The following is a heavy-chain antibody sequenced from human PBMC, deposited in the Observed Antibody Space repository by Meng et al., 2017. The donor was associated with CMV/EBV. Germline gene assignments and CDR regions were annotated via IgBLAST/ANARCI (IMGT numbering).Heavy chain of an antibody. J-gene: IGHJ4*02. CDR1: GFTFSSYS. CDR3: AREARLSFWSGLI. Sequence: GGSLRLSCAASGFTFSSYSMNWVRQAPGKGLEWVSSISSSSSYIYYADSVKGRFTISRDNAKNSLYLQMNSLRDEDTAVCYCAREARLSFWSGLIWGQGTLVTVSS. D-gene: IGHD3-3*01. V-gene: IGHV3-21*01. CDR2: ISSSSSYI.